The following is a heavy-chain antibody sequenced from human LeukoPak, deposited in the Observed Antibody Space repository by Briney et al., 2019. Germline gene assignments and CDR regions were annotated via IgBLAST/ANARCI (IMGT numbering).Heavy chain of an antibody. V-gene: IGHV1-18*01. Sequence: ASVKVSCKAYGYTFMSHGISWVRQAPGQGLEWMGWISGSSSNTNYAQGLQGRVTMTTDTSTTTAYMELRSLRSDGTAVYYCARATGTWGHDGFDIWGQGTMVTVSS. J-gene: IGHJ3*02. CDR2: ISGSSSNT. D-gene: IGHD3-16*01. CDR3: ARATGTWGHDGFDI. CDR1: GYTFMSHG.